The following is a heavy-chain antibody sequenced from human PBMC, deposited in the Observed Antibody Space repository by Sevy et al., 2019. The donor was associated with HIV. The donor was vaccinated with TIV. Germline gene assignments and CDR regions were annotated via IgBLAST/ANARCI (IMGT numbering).Heavy chain of an antibody. Sequence: GGSLRLSCAASGFTFSNSFMSWARQAPGRGLEWVGRIKRKIDGETTLYAAPVKGRFTISRDDSRNTMYLQMDSLKIEDTAMYYCGTGDAYDVSGQGTTVTVSS. CDR1: GFTFSNSF. CDR3: GTGDAYDV. V-gene: IGHV3-15*06. J-gene: IGHJ3*01. CDR2: IKRKIDGETT. D-gene: IGHD7-27*01.